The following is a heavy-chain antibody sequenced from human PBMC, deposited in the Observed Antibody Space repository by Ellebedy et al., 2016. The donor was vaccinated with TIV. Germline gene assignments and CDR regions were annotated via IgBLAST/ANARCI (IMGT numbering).Heavy chain of an antibody. CDR3: ARDIQYYDSSEYYFLFDP. CDR2: ISGRSAST. J-gene: IGHJ5*02. V-gene: IGHV3-23*01. CDR1: GFTFSRNA. D-gene: IGHD3-22*01. Sequence: GESLKISCVASGFTFSRNAMSWVRQAPGKGLEWVSVISGRSASTYYADSVKGRFTISRDNAKNALYLQMNSLRAEDTAVYYCARDIQYYDSSEYYFLFDPWGQGTLVTVSS.